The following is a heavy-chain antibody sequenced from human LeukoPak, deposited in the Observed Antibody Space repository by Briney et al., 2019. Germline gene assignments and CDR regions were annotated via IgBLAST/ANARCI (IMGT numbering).Heavy chain of an antibody. Sequence: ASVKVSCKASGYTFTSYYMHWVRQAPGQGLEWMGIINPSGGSTSYAQKSQGRVTMTRDTSTSTVYMELSSLRSEDTAVYYCARDQLSYGGNSQFDYWGQGTLVTVSS. CDR1: GYTFTSYY. D-gene: IGHD4-23*01. CDR2: INPSGGST. J-gene: IGHJ4*02. CDR3: ARDQLSYGGNSQFDY. V-gene: IGHV1-46*01.